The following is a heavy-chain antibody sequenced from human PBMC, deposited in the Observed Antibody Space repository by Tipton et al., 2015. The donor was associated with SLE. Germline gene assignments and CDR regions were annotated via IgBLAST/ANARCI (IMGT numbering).Heavy chain of an antibody. CDR3: ARALSSGWYYY. J-gene: IGHJ4*02. Sequence: TLSLTCAVYGGSFSGYYWSWIRQPPGKGLEWIGEINHSGSTNYNPSLKSRVTISVDTSKSQFSLKLSPVTAADTAVYYCARALSSGWYYYWGQGTLVTVSS. CDR2: INHSGST. CDR1: GGSFSGYY. D-gene: IGHD6-19*01. V-gene: IGHV4-34*01.